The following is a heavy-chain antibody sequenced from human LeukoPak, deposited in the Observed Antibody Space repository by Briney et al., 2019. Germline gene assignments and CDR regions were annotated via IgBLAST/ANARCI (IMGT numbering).Heavy chain of an antibody. CDR1: SRSIRNYY. D-gene: IGHD3-16*01. CDR3: ARDSSYDYVWGTYDYYGMDV. Sequence: SETLSLTCTVSSRSIRNYYWIWIRKPPVKGLEWHGYISYSGNTNYNPSLKSRVTISLDTSKNRFSLKLTSVTAADTAVYYCARDSSYDYVWGTYDYYGMDVCGQGATVAVSS. CDR2: ISYSGNT. V-gene: IGHV4-59*01. J-gene: IGHJ6*02.